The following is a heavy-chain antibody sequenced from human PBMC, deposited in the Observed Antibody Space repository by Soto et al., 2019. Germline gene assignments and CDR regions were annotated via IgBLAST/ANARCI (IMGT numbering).Heavy chain of an antibody. J-gene: IGHJ4*02. Sequence: QLQLQESGPGLVKPSETLSLTCTVSGGSISSSSYYWGWIRQPPGKGLEWIGGIYYSGSTYYNPSLKDAVTISVDTSKDQFALKLSSVTAADTAVYYCASPRLLGYCSGGSCHTQYYFDYWGQGTLVTVSS. D-gene: IGHD2-15*01. V-gene: IGHV4-39*01. CDR2: IYYSGST. CDR3: ASPRLLGYCSGGSCHTQYYFDY. CDR1: GGSISSSSYY.